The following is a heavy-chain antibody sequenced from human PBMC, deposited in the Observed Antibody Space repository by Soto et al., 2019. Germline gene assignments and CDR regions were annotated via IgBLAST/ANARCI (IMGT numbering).Heavy chain of an antibody. V-gene: IGHV4-39*01. J-gene: IGHJ4*02. CDR3: ARHGGIAEPLDY. D-gene: IGHD6-13*01. Sequence: QLQLQESGPGLVKPSETLSLTCTVSGGSISSSSYYWGWIRQPPGKGLEWIGSIYYSGSTYYNPSLKSRVTISVDTSKNQFSLKLSSVTAADTAVYYCARHGGIAEPLDYWGQGTLVTVSS. CDR2: IYYSGST. CDR1: GGSISSSSYY.